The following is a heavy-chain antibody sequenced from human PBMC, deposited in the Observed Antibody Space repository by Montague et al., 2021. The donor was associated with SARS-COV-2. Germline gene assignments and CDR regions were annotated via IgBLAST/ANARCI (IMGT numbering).Heavy chain of an antibody. J-gene: IGHJ6*03. CDR1: GTSFSGYY. V-gene: IGHV4-34*01. CDR2: INHGGST. Sequence: SETLSLTCAVHGTSFSGYYWNWIRQPPGEGLEWIGEINHGGSTKYSPSLKSRLTIPADTSKNQFSLKLTSVAAADTAVYYCARLRDGVVPSPILGVGPYYSCYYMDVWGRGTTVTVSS. D-gene: IGHD3-10*01. CDR3: ARLRDGVVPSPILGVGPYYSCYYMDV.